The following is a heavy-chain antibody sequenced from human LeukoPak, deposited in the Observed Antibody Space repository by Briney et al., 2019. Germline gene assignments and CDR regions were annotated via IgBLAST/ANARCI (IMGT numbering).Heavy chain of an antibody. CDR3: ASRGAYYDSSGYYFAY. D-gene: IGHD3-22*01. CDR1: GGSISSYY. CDR2: IYYSGST. V-gene: IGHV4-59*05. Sequence: PSETLSLTCTVSGGSISSYYWSWIRQPPGKGLEWIGSIYYSGSTYYNPSLKSRVTISVDTSKNQFSLKLSSVTAADTAVYYCASRGAYYDSSGYYFAYWGQGTLVTVSS. J-gene: IGHJ4*02.